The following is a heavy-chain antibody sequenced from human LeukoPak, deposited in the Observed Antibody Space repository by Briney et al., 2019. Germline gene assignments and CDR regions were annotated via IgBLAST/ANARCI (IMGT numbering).Heavy chain of an antibody. CDR3: ARWRLPKYYFDY. J-gene: IGHJ4*02. Sequence: ASVKVSCKASCYTFTSYGISWVRQAPGQGLEWMGWISAYNGNTNYAQKLQGRVTMTTDTSTSTAYMELRSLRSDDTAVYYCARWRLPKYYFDYWGQGTLVTVSS. CDR2: ISAYNGNT. D-gene: IGHD2-15*01. V-gene: IGHV1-18*01. CDR1: CYTFTSYG.